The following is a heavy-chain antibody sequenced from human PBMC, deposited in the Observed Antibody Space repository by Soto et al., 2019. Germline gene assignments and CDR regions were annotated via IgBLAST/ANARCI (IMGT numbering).Heavy chain of an antibody. J-gene: IGHJ4*02. CDR3: ARMIARTLDY. CDR1: GYSFSLYG. Sequence: QVQLVPSGAEMKKPGASVKVSCKASGYSFSLYGISWVRQAPGQGLEWMGWISTYNGNTKYAQKFQARVIFTTDTSSSRAYMEWTSLRVDDTAVYYCARMIARTLDYWGQGTLVTVSS. V-gene: IGHV1-18*04. D-gene: IGHD2-21*01. CDR2: ISTYNGNT.